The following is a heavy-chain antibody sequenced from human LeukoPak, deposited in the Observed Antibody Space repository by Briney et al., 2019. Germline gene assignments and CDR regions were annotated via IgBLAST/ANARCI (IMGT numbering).Heavy chain of an antibody. V-gene: IGHV4-4*02. Sequence: SGTLSLTCAVSGGSITSSNWWSWVRQPPGKGLEWIGEIYHSGSTNYNPSLKSRVTVSVDKSKNQFSLKLSSVTAVDTAVYYCARVPRSSWYYSWGQGTLVTVSS. CDR1: GGSITSSNW. D-gene: IGHD6-13*01. J-gene: IGHJ5*01. CDR2: IYHSGST. CDR3: ARVPRSSWYYS.